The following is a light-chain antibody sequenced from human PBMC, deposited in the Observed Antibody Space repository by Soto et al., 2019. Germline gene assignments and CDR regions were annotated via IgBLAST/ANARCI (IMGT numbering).Light chain of an antibody. CDR2: GAS. CDR1: QSVSSN. V-gene: IGKV3-15*01. CDR3: QQYNIWPLWT. J-gene: IGKJ1*01. Sequence: EMVMTQSPATLSVSPGERATLSCRASQSVSSNLAWYQQKPGQAPRLLIYGASTRATGIPARFSGGGSETEFTLTISSLQSEDFAVYFCQQYNIWPLWTFGQGTKVDIK.